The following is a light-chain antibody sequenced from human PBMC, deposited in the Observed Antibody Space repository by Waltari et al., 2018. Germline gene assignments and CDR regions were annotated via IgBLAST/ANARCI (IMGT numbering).Light chain of an antibody. Sequence: EIVMTQSPATLSVSPGDGATLSCRASQSISRNLAWYQQRPGQSPRLLIYAASTRATGVPGRFSGSGSGTEFTLSISTLQSEDFATYYCQQSYNTPRTFGQGTKLEIK. CDR2: AAS. V-gene: IGKV3-15*01. J-gene: IGKJ2*01. CDR3: QQSYNTPRT. CDR1: QSISRN.